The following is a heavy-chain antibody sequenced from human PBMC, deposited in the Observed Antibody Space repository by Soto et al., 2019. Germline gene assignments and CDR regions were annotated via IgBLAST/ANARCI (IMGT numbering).Heavy chain of an antibody. J-gene: IGHJ4*02. CDR2: IYYSGMT. CDR1: GGSISSNTYY. V-gene: IGHV4-39*01. D-gene: IGHD5-12*01. Sequence: PSETLSLTCVVSGGSISSNTYYWAWIRQAPGKGLEWIGTIYYSGMTYYNPSLKSRVTISVDTSKNQFSLRLGSVTAADTAVYYCARQTRYIGYALWTPYYFDYWGQGLLVTVS. CDR3: ARQTRYIGYALWTPYYFDY.